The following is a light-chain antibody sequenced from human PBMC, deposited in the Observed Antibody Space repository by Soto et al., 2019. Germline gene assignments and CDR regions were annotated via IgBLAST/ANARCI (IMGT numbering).Light chain of an antibody. CDR2: GTS. Sequence: EIVLTQSPATLSVSPGERATLSCRASQSVGSNLAWYQQTPGQAPRLLIYGTSTRATGIPARFSGGGSGTEFTLTISSLQSEDFAVYYCQQYNNWPRTFGQGIKVEIK. CDR1: QSVGSN. CDR3: QQYNNWPRT. V-gene: IGKV3-15*01. J-gene: IGKJ1*01.